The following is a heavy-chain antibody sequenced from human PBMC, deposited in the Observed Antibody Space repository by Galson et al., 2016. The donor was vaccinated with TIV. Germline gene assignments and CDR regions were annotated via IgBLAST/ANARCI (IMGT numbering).Heavy chain of an antibody. V-gene: IGHV4-38-2*02. CDR2: ISRAGDT. J-gene: IGHJ4*02. D-gene: IGHD2-15*01. Sequence: SETLSLTCSVAGYSISSGYYWCGIGQPPGWGLERISSISRAGDTSHNPSCRIRVIMSLDTSKNRFSLKLRCLTAADTAVYYCARFEDSYISSYISENDIHWGRGTLVSVS. CDR3: ARFEDSYISSYISENDIH. CDR1: GYSISSGYY.